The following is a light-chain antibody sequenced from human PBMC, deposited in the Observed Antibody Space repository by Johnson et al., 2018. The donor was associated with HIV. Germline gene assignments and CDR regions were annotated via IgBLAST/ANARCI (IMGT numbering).Light chain of an antibody. Sequence: QSVLTQPPSVSAAPGQKVTISCSGSSSNIGNNYVSWYQQLTGTAPKLLIYENNKRPSGIPDRFSGSKSGTSATLGITGLQTVDEADYYCGTWDSSLSSYVFGTGTKVTVL. CDR1: SSNIGNNY. V-gene: IGLV1-51*02. CDR3: GTWDSSLSSYV. J-gene: IGLJ1*01. CDR2: ENN.